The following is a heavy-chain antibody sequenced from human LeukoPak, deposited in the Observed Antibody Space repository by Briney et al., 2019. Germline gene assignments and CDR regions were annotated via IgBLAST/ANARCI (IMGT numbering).Heavy chain of an antibody. CDR2: INGRGVST. V-gene: IGHV3-23*01. CDR1: GFTFSTYA. CDR3: AKAVAAGLDY. Sequence: GRSLRLSCAASGFTFSTYAVSWVRQAPGKGLEWVSCINGRGVSTYYADSVKGRFTIARDNSKNTLHLEMNSLRAEDTAVYYCAKAVAAGLDYWGQGTLVTVSS. J-gene: IGHJ4*02. D-gene: IGHD6-19*01.